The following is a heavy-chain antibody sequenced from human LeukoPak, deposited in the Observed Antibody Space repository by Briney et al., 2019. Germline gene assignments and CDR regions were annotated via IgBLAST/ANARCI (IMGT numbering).Heavy chain of an antibody. CDR3: AKDSGMIGFDY. CDR2: ISWNSGSI. CDR1: GFTFDDYA. J-gene: IGHJ4*02. Sequence: PGGSLRLSCAASGFTFDDYAMHWVRQAPGKGLEWVSGISWNSGSIGYADSVKGRFTISRDNAKNSLYLQMNSLRAEDTALYYCAKDSGMIGFDYWGQGTLVTVSS. D-gene: IGHD3-10*02. V-gene: IGHV3-9*01.